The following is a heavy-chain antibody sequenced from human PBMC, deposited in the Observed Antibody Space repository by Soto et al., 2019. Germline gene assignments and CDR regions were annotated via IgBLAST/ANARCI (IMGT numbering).Heavy chain of an antibody. V-gene: IGHV1-8*01. CDR2: MNPNSGNT. J-gene: IGHJ6*03. CDR3: ARGTRGSTQYYYYYMDV. Sequence: QVQLVQSGAEVKKPGASVKVSCKASGYTFTSYDINWVRQATGQGLEWMGWMNPNSGNTGYAQKFQGRVTMTRNTSISTAYMELSSLRSEETAVYYCARGTRGSTQYYYYYMDVWGKGTTVTVSS. CDR1: GYTFTSYD. D-gene: IGHD2-2*01.